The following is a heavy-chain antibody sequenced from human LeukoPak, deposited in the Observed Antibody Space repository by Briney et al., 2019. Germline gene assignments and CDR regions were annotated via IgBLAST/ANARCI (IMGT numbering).Heavy chain of an antibody. CDR1: GFTFSSYG. J-gene: IGHJ5*02. CDR2: ISYDGSNK. Sequence: GGSLRLSCEASGFTFSSYGMHWVRQAPGKGLEWVAVISYDGSNKYYADSVKGRFTISRDTSKNTLYLQMNSLRFEDTAVYYCAKDSGRAGGNINWFDPWGQGTPVTVSS. V-gene: IGHV3-30*18. D-gene: IGHD2/OR15-2a*01. CDR3: AKDSGRAGGNINWFDP.